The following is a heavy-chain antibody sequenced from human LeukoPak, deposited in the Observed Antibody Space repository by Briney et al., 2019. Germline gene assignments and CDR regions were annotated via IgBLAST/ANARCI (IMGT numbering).Heavy chain of an antibody. CDR2: IRYDGSNK. CDR1: GFTFSSYG. V-gene: IGHV3-30*02. D-gene: IGHD6-19*01. J-gene: IGHJ1*01. Sequence: GGSLRLSCAASGFTFSSYGMHWVRQAPGKGLEWVAFIRYDGSNKYYADSVKGRFTISRDNSKNTLYLQMNSLRAEDTAVYYCARGGKIALAGTRSPQYFQHWGQGTLVTVSS. CDR3: ARGGKIALAGTRSPQYFQH.